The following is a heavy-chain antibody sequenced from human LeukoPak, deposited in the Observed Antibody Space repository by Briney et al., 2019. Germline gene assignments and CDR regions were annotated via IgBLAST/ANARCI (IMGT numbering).Heavy chain of an antibody. Sequence: TSETLSLTCAVYGGSFSGYYWSWIRQPPEKGLEWIGEINHSGSTNYNPSLKSRVTISVDTSKNQFSLKLSSVTAADTAVYYCARAGYSNLYYYYGMDVWGQGTTVTVSS. D-gene: IGHD6-13*01. CDR1: GGSFSGYY. CDR3: ARAGYSNLYYYYGMDV. J-gene: IGHJ6*02. CDR2: INHSGST. V-gene: IGHV4-34*01.